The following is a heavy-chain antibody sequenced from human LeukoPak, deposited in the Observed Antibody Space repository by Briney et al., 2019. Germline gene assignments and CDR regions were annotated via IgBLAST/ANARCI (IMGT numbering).Heavy chain of an antibody. CDR2: MYYSGST. CDR1: GGSISSSTYY. Sequence: SETLSLTCTVSGGSISSSTYYWGWIRQPPGKGLEWIGSMYYSGSTYYNSSLKSRVTMFVDTSKNQFSLKLSSVTAADTAVYYCASLYYYYGMDVWGQGTTVTVSS. V-gene: IGHV4-39*07. CDR3: ASLYYYYGMDV. J-gene: IGHJ6*02.